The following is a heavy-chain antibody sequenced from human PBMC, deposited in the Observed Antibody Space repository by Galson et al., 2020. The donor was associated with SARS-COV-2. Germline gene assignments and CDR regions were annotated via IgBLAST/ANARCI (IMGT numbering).Heavy chain of an antibody. Sequence: GGSLRLSCAVSGFTFDDYGMHWVRQAPGKGLEWVAGISWNSGSIDYADSVKGRFTISRDIAKNSLYLQMTSLRSEDTALYYCAKEGQKTGVTRVYYYYMDVWGKGTTVSVSS. J-gene: IGHJ6*03. CDR2: ISWNSGSI. CDR3: AKEGQKTGVTRVYYYYMDV. V-gene: IGHV3-9*01. CDR1: GFTFDDYG. D-gene: IGHD1-1*01.